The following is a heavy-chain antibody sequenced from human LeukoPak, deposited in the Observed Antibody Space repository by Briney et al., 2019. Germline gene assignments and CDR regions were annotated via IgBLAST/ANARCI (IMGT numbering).Heavy chain of an antibody. Sequence: PSETLSLTCTVSGGSISSDYWSWIRQPAGKGLEWIGRIFTSGSTSYNPSLKSRVTMSLDTSKNQFSLKLSSVTAADTAVYFCSSGGANDLWGQGTLVTVSS. D-gene: IGHD3-10*01. CDR1: GGSISSDY. V-gene: IGHV4-4*07. CDR3: SSGGANDL. J-gene: IGHJ5*02. CDR2: IFTSGST.